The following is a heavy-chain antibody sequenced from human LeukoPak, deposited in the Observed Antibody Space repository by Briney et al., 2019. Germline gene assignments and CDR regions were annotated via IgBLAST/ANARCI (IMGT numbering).Heavy chain of an antibody. D-gene: IGHD6-13*01. CDR1: GFSFSSYA. J-gene: IGHJ4*02. CDR2: ISRSGGST. Sequence: GGSLRLSCAASGFSFSSYAMTWVRRAQGKGLEWVSAISRSGGSTYYADSVKGRFTISRDNSKNTLYLQMNSLRAEDTAVYYCAKGSAGGRPYYFDYWGQGTLVPVSS. V-gene: IGHV3-23*01. CDR3: AKGSAGGRPYYFDY.